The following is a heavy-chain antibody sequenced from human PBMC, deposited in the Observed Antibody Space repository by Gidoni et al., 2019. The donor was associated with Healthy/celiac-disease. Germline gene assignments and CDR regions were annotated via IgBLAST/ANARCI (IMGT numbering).Heavy chain of an antibody. J-gene: IGHJ4*02. Sequence: QVQLVESGGGVVQPGRSLRLPCAASGFTFSSYAMHWVRQAPGKGLEWVAVISYDGSNKYYADSVKGRFTISRDNSKNTLYLQMNSLRAEDTAVYYCARDLSMVRGLWSGFDYWGQGTLVTVSS. CDR2: ISYDGSNK. D-gene: IGHD3-10*01. CDR1: GFTFSSYA. CDR3: ARDLSMVRGLWSGFDY. V-gene: IGHV3-30*04.